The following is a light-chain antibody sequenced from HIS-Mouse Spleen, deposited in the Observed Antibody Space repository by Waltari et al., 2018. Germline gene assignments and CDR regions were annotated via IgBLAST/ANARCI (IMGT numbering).Light chain of an antibody. CDR2: EGS. CDR1: SSDVGSYNL. V-gene: IGLV2-23*01. CDR3: CSYAGSSTWV. Sequence: QSALTQPASVSGSPGQSITISCTGTSSDVGSYNLVSWYPQHPGKAPKLMIYEGSKPPSGVSNRFSGSKSGNTASLTISGLQAEDEADYYCCSYAGSSTWVFGGGTKLTVL. J-gene: IGLJ3*02.